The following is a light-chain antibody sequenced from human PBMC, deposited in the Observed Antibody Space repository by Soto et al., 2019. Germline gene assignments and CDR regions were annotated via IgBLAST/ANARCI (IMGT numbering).Light chain of an antibody. CDR1: QSVSSN. Sequence: EIVMTQSPSTLSVSPGERATLSCRASQSVSSNLAWYQQKPGQAPRLLIYGASTRATGIPARFSGSGSGTELTITISSLQSEDFSVYYCQQYNNWPPWTFGKGTKVDI. V-gene: IGKV3-15*01. CDR2: GAS. CDR3: QQYNNWPPWT. J-gene: IGKJ1*01.